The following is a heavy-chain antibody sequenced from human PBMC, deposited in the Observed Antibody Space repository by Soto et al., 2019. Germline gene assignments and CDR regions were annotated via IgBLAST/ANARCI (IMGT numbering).Heavy chain of an antibody. D-gene: IGHD6-6*01. CDR2: IYYSGST. V-gene: IGHV4-39*01. Sequence: PSETLSLTCTVSGGSISSYCWSWIRQPPGKGLEWIGSIYYSGSTYYNPSLKSRVTISVDTSKNQFSLKLSSVTAADTAVYYCARRRDQKIAARRYYYYGMDVWGQGTTLTVSS. J-gene: IGHJ6*02. CDR3: ARRRDQKIAARRYYYYGMDV. CDR1: GGSISSYC.